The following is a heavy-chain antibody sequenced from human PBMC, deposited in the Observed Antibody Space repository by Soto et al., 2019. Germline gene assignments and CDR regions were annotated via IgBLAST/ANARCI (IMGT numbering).Heavy chain of an antibody. CDR3: VRGDLVTTSLLDY. D-gene: IGHD5-12*01. V-gene: IGHV3-74*01. CDR1: GFPFSRYL. CDR2: ISEDGTST. J-gene: IGHJ4*02. Sequence: EVQLVESGGGLVQPGGSLRLSCAASGFPFSRYLMHWVRQAPGKGLVWVSRISEDGTSTTYADSMKGRFTISRDNVKSTLSLQMNSLRVEDTAVYYCVRGDLVTTSLLDYWGQGALVTVSS.